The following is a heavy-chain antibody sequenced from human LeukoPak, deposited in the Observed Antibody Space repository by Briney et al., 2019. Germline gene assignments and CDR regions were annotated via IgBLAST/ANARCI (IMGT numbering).Heavy chain of an antibody. Sequence: SETLSLTCAVSGYSISSGYYWGWIRQPPGKGLEWIGSIYHSGSTYYNPALKSRVTISVDTSKNQFSLKLSSVTAADTAVYYCARHEDYDFWSGYPVGTFDYWGQGTLVTVSS. V-gene: IGHV4-38-2*01. CDR2: IYHSGST. CDR1: GYSISSGYY. CDR3: ARHEDYDFWSGYPVGTFDY. J-gene: IGHJ4*02. D-gene: IGHD3-3*01.